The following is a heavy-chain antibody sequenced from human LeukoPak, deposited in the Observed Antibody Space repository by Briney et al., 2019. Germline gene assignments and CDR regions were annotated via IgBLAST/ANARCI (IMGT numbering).Heavy chain of an antibody. CDR1: GFTFDDYA. V-gene: IGHV3-43*02. Sequence: GGSLRLSCAASGFTFDDYAMHWVRQAPGKGLEWVSLISGDGGSTYYADSVKGRFTISRDNSKNTLYLQMNSLRAEDTAVYYCARDWQGLDTRVDYWGQGTLVTVSS. D-gene: IGHD6-19*01. CDR3: ARDWQGLDTRVDY. CDR2: ISGDGGST. J-gene: IGHJ4*02.